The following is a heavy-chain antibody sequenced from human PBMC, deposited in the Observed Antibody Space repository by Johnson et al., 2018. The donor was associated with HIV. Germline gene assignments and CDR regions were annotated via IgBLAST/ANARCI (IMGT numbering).Heavy chain of an antibody. V-gene: IGHV3-30*02. Sequence: QVQLVESGGDLVQPRGSLRLSCAASGFTFRDYGMHWVRQAPGKGLEWVAFIQYDGSNKYYADSVRGRFTISRDNSKNTLYLQMNSLRAEDTALYYCAKDPPGSWGQGTMVTVSS. J-gene: IGHJ3*01. D-gene: IGHD1-26*01. CDR3: AKDPPGS. CDR2: IQYDGSNK. CDR1: GFTFRDYG.